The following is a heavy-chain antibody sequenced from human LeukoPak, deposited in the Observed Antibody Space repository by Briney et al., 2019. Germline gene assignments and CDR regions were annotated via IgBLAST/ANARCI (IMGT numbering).Heavy chain of an antibody. CDR1: GGSISSSSYY. J-gene: IGHJ4*02. CDR2: IYYSGST. V-gene: IGHV4-39*01. D-gene: IGHD3-22*01. Sequence: SETLSLTCTVTGGSISSSSYYWGWIRQPPGKGLEWIGSIYYSGSTYYNPSLKSRVTISVDTSKNQFSLKLSSVTAADTAVYYCASALSSGYYYGAFFFDYWGQGTLVTVSS. CDR3: ASALSSGYYYGAFFFDY.